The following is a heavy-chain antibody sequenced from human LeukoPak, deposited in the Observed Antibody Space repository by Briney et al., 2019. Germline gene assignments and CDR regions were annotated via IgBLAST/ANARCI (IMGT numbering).Heavy chain of an antibody. Sequence: SETLSLTCTVSGGSISSYYWSWIRQPPGKGLEGFGYIYYSGSNNYNPSLQSRVTISVDTSKNQFSLKLSSVTAADTAVYDCARDYYGSGSKIDYWGQGTLVIVSS. V-gene: IGHV4-59*01. CDR1: GGSISSYY. D-gene: IGHD3-10*01. CDR2: IYYSGSN. CDR3: ARDYYGSGSKIDY. J-gene: IGHJ4*02.